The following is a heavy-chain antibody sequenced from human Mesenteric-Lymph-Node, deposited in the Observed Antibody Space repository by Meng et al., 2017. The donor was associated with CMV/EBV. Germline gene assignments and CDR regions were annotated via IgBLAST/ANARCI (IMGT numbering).Heavy chain of an antibody. J-gene: IGHJ6*02. D-gene: IGHD3-3*01. Sequence: TVPGGSISSGGYYWSWIRQHPGKGLEWIGYIYYSGSTYYHPSLKSRVTISVDTSKNQFSLKLSSVTAADTAVYYCARDSGGGVVMDVWGQGTTVTVSS. CDR1: GGSISSGGYY. CDR3: ARDSGGGVVMDV. V-gene: IGHV4-31*02. CDR2: IYYSGST.